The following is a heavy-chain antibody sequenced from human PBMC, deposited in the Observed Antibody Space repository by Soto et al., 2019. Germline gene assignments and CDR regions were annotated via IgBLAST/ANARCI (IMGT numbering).Heavy chain of an antibody. D-gene: IGHD1-1*01. Sequence: QVHLVQSGAEVKKPGASVKVSCKGSGYAFTTYGITWVRQAPGQGLEWMGWISAHNGNTSYAQKLQGRVTVTGDTSTSTAYMELRSLRSDDTAVYYCARGRYGDYWGQGALVTVSS. J-gene: IGHJ4*02. V-gene: IGHV1-18*01. CDR2: ISAHNGNT. CDR1: GYAFTTYG. CDR3: ARGRYGDY.